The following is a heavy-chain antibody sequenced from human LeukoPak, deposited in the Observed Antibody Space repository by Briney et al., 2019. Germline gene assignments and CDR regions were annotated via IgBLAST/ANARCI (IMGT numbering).Heavy chain of an antibody. CDR1: GFTVSSNY. Sequence: GGSLRLSCAASGFTVSSNYMSWVSQAPGKGLEWVSVIYSGGSTYYADSVKGRFTISRHNSKNTLYLQMNSLRAEDTTVYYCARDRMAYCGGDCLGASYYYYGMDVWGQGTTVTVSS. V-gene: IGHV3-53*04. J-gene: IGHJ6*02. CDR2: IYSGGST. D-gene: IGHD2-21*02. CDR3: ARDRMAYCGGDCLGASYYYYGMDV.